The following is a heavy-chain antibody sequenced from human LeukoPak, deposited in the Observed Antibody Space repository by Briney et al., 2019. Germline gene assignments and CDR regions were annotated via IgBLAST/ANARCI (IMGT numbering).Heavy chain of an antibody. CDR3: VSFYETY. D-gene: IGHD2-2*01. CDR2: INSDGSWT. J-gene: IGHJ4*02. V-gene: IGHV3-74*01. CDR1: GNYW. Sequence: PPGGSLRLSCAASGNYWMHWVRHAPGKGLVWVSHINSDGSWTGYADSVKGRFTISKDNAKNMVYLHMNSLRVDDTAVYYCVSFYETYWGRGTLVTVSS.